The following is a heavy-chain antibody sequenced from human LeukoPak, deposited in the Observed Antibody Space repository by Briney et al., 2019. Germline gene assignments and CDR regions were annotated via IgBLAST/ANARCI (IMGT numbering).Heavy chain of an antibody. J-gene: IGHJ4*02. CDR2: INPNSGGT. Sequence: GASVKVSCKASGYTFTGYYMHWVRQAPGQGLEWMGWINPNSGGTNYAQKFQGRVTMTRDTPISTAYMELSRLRFDDTAVYYCAREAPSIAARRSEYYFDYWGQGTLVSVSS. CDR3: AREAPSIAARRSEYYFDY. CDR1: GYTFTGYY. D-gene: IGHD6-6*01. V-gene: IGHV1-2*02.